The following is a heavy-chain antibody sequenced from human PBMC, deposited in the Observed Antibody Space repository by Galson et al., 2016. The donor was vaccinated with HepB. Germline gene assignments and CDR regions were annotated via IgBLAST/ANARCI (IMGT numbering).Heavy chain of an antibody. CDR2: INPSGGRT. CDR3: AKRAHATGDYCGMDV. Sequence: SVKVSCKASGYTFTSSYMHWVRQAPGQGLAWMGIINPSGGRTRYAQEFKGRVTMTRDTSTSTVDMELSSLRSDDTAVYYCAKRAHATGDYCGMDVWGQGTTVTVSS. J-gene: IGHJ6*02. D-gene: IGHD2-15*01. CDR1: GYTFTSSY. V-gene: IGHV1-46*01.